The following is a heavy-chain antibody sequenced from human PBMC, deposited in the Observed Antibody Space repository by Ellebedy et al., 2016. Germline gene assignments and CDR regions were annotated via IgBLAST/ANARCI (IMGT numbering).Heavy chain of an antibody. CDR1: GGSISSSSYY. CDR3: ARTRVWYYDSSGYGYFDY. V-gene: IGHV4-39*01. Sequence: GSLRLSCTVSGGSISSSSYYWGWIRQPPGKGLEWIGSIYYSGSTYYNPSLKRRVTISVDTSKNQFSLKLSSVTAADTAVYYCARTRVWYYDSSGYGYFDYWGQGTLVTVSS. J-gene: IGHJ4*02. D-gene: IGHD3-22*01. CDR2: IYYSGST.